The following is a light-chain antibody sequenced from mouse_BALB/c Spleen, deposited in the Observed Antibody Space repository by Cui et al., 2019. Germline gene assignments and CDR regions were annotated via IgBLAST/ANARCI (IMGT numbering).Light chain of an antibody. J-gene: IGKJ1*01. CDR3: QQWSSGT. CDR2: LTS. CDR1: PSVSY. Sequence: QIVLTQSPSLMSASPGCKVTMTCSASPSVSYMYWYKRKPRSSPKPWIYLTSNLSSGVPARFSGSGSATSYSLTISSKEAEDAATYYCQQWSSGTFGGGTKLEIK. V-gene: IGKV4-68*01.